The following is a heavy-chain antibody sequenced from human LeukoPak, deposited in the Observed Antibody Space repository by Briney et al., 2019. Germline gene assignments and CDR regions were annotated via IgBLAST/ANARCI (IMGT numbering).Heavy chain of an antibody. Sequence: GGSLRLSCAASGYTVSDNFMRWVRQAPGMALEWGSVIYTGGTTYYANSVKGRFTISRDTSKNTLFLQMNSLRAEDTAVYYCARDTRYCSSTSCQLDYWGQGTLVTLSS. D-gene: IGHD2-2*01. CDR1: GYTVSDNF. CDR3: ARDTRYCSSTSCQLDY. CDR2: IYTGGTT. V-gene: IGHV3-66*01. J-gene: IGHJ4*02.